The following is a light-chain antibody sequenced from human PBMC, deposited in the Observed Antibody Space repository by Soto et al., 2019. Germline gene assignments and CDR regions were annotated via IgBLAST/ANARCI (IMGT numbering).Light chain of an antibody. CDR2: KAS. J-gene: IGKJ4*01. V-gene: IGKV1-5*03. CDR1: QSISSW. CDR3: QQYNSVSLLT. Sequence: DIQMTQSPSTLSASVGDRVTITCRASQSISSWLAWYQQKPGKAPKLLIYKASNLESGVPSRFSGSGSGTEFTITISSLQPDDFATYYCQQYNSVSLLTFGGGTKVEIK.